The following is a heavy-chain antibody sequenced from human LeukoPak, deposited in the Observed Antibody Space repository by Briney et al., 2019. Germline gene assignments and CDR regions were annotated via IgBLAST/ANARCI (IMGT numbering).Heavy chain of an antibody. CDR1: GFTFSSYW. V-gene: IGHV3-7*01. Sequence: GGSLRLSCAASGFTFSSYWMSWVRQAPGKGLEWVANIKQDGSEKYYVDSVKGRFTISRDNAKNSLYLQTNSLRAEDTAVYYCARARGYCSSTSCSEYFDYWGQGTLVTVPS. J-gene: IGHJ4*02. D-gene: IGHD2-2*01. CDR3: ARARGYCSSTSCSEYFDY. CDR2: IKQDGSEK.